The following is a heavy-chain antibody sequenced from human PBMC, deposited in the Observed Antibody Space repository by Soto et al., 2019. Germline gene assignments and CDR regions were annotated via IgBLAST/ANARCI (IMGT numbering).Heavy chain of an antibody. V-gene: IGHV3-23*01. CDR1: GFTFSSYA. CDR3: AKTRSSYYDILTERFMVYYYMDV. J-gene: IGHJ6*03. CDR2: ISGSGGST. D-gene: IGHD3-9*01. Sequence: PGGSLRLSCAASGFTFSSYAMSWVRQAPGKGLEWVSAISGSGGSTYYADSVKGRFTISRDNSKNTLYLQMNSLRAEDTAVYYCAKTRSSYYDILTERFMVYYYMDVWGKGTTVTVSS.